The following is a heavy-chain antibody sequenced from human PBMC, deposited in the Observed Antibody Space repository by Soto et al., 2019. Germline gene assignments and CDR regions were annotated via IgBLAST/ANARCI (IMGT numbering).Heavy chain of an antibody. Sequence: GGSLRLSCAASGFTLSNYWMHWARQAPGKGLVWVSRISSDGSSTNYADSVKGRFTISRDNAKNSLYLHMNSLSAEDTAVYYCARDRGCSGGICYRDLGYWGQGTLVTVSS. CDR3: ARDRGCSGGICYRDLGY. D-gene: IGHD2-15*01. V-gene: IGHV3-74*01. CDR2: ISSDGSST. J-gene: IGHJ4*02. CDR1: GFTLSNYW.